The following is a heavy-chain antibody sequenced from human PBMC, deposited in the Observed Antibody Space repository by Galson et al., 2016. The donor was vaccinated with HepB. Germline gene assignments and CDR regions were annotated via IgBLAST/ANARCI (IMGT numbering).Heavy chain of an antibody. CDR3: TKGGAVDSSALWS. CDR2: ISFDGTNK. CDR1: GFTFSRYA. J-gene: IGHJ5*02. Sequence: SLRLSCAASGFTFSRYAMHWVRQAPGKGLEWVALISFDGTNKFYADSVRGRFTISRDNSKNTLYLQLNSLRAEDTAVYYCTKGGAVDSSALWSWGQGALVTVSS. V-gene: IGHV3-30*04. D-gene: IGHD3-22*01.